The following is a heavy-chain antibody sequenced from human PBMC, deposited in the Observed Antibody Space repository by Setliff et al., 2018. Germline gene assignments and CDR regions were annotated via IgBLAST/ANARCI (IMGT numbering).Heavy chain of an antibody. V-gene: IGHV4-61*09. J-gene: IGHJ4*02. CDR1: GGSISSGSYY. Sequence: PSETLSLTCTVSGGSISSGSYYWSWIRQPAGKGLEWIGHIYTSGSTNYNPSLKSRVTISVDTSKNQFSLKLSSVTAADTAMYYCATLSKDLNYWGQGTLVTVSS. CDR2: IYTSGST. CDR3: ATLSKDLNY. D-gene: IGHD3-3*01.